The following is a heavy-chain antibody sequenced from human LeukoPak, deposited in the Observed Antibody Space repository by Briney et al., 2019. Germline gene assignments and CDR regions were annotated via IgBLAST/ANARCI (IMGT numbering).Heavy chain of an antibody. V-gene: IGHV3-74*01. J-gene: IGHJ3*02. CDR2: ITSDGSST. D-gene: IGHD2-15*01. Sequence: GGSLRLSCAASGFTFSNYWMHWVRQAPGKGLVWVSRITSDGSSTHYADSVKGRFTISRDNSKNTLYLQMNSLKPEDTAVYYCARAPGGSWGVAAFDIWRQGTMVTVPS. CDR1: GFTFSNYW. CDR3: ARAPGGSWGVAAFDI.